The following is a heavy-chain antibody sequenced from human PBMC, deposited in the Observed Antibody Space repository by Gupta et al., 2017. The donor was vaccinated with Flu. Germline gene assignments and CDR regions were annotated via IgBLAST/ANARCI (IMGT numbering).Heavy chain of an antibody. CDR3: ARDRSGTSGYGMDV. V-gene: IGHV3-30*03. J-gene: IGHJ6*02. CDR2: TFFDGDRK. Sequence: RQAPGKGLEWLLVTFFDGDRKFYADSVKGRFTTSRDNAKNTLHLQMDSVTAEDTATYFCARDRSGTSGYGMDVWGQGTTVTVSS. D-gene: IGHD1-1*01.